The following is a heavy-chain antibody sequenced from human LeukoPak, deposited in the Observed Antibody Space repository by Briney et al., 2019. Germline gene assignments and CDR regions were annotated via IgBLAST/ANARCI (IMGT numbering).Heavy chain of an antibody. CDR2: INQDGSER. V-gene: IGHV3-7*01. Sequence: GGSLRLSCAATGFTFNNFLMTWVRQAPGKGLEWVANINQDGSERYYVDSVKGRFTISRDNAKNSLSLQMNSLRAEGTALYYCARGNAMGVWGQGTTVTASS. CDR3: ARGNAMGV. J-gene: IGHJ6*02. CDR1: GFTFNNFL.